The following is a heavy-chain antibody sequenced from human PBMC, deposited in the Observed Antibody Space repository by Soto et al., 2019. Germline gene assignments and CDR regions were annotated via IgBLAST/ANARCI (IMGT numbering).Heavy chain of an antibody. CDR1: GFTFSNYG. J-gene: IGHJ4*02. CDR3: ARGLHSLFDY. Sequence: GGSLRLSCAASGFTFSNYGMHWVRQAPGKGLEWVAVIWYDGNNKYYADSVKGRFTISRDNSNNTLYVQMTSLRAEDTAVYYCARGLHSLFDYWGQGTMVTVSS. V-gene: IGHV3-33*01. CDR2: IWYDGNNK. D-gene: IGHD2-21*01.